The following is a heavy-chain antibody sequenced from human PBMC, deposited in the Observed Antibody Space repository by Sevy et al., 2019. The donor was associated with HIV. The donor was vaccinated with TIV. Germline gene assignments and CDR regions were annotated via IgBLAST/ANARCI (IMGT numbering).Heavy chain of an antibody. CDR2: VNTYNDNS. CDR3: ARDTREKSFDY. Sequence: ASVKVSCKTSGYTFTSYTISWVRQAPGQGLEWMGWVNTYNDNSNRAQKVRDRVTLTTDTTRTAYLELRSLRYDDTAVYYCARDTREKSFDYWGQGTLVTVSS. J-gene: IGHJ4*02. CDR1: GYTFTSYT. V-gene: IGHV1-18*01.